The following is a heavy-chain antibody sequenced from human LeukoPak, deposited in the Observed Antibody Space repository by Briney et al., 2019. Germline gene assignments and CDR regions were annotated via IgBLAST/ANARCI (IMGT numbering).Heavy chain of an antibody. J-gene: IGHJ3*02. CDR3: ARDAYSSSWYGGAFDI. V-gene: IGHV3-66*01. CDR2: IYSGGST. D-gene: IGHD6-13*01. Sequence: GSLRLSCAASGFTVSSNYMSWVRQAPGKGLEWVSVIYSGGSTYYADSVKGRFTISRDNSKNTLYLQMNSLRAEDTAVYYCARDAYSSSWYGGAFDIWGQGTMVTVSS. CDR1: GFTVSSNY.